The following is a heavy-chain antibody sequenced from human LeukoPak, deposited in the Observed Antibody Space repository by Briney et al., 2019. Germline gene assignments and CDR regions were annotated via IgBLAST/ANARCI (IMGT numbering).Heavy chain of an antibody. V-gene: IGHV4-34*08. D-gene: IGHD5-24*01. J-gene: IGHJ5*02. CDR1: GFTFSNY. CDR2: INHSGST. Sequence: GSLRLSCAASGFTFSNYWSWIRPPPGKGLEWIGEINHSGSTNYNPSLKSRVTISVDTSKNQFSLKLSSVTAADTAVYYCTQLGGRDGYPWGQGTLVTVSS. CDR3: TQLGGRDGYP.